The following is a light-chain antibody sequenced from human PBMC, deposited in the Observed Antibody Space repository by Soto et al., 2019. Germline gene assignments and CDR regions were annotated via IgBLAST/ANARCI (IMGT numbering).Light chain of an antibody. CDR1: QSVSRSY. V-gene: IGKV3-20*01. J-gene: IGKJ1*01. CDR3: QQYGSSSWP. Sequence: EIVLTQSPGTLSLSPGEISTLSCSASQSVSRSYLAWYQQNPGQAPRLLIYGASSRATGIPDRFSGSGSGTDFTLTIRRLAPEDVAVYYCQQYGSSSWPFGQGTKVDIK. CDR2: GAS.